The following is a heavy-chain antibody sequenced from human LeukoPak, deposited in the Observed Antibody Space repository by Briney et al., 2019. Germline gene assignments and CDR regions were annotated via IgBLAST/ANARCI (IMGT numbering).Heavy chain of an antibody. CDR3: ARYCSSTSCYRGDY. V-gene: IGHV4-39*01. CDR1: GGSISSSSYY. CDR2: IYYSGST. Sequence: SETLSLTRTVSGGSISSSSYYWGWIRQPPGKGLEWIGSIYYSGSTYYNPSLKSRVTITVDTSKNQFSLKLSSVTAADTAVYYCARYCSSTSCYRGDYWGQGTLVTVSS. D-gene: IGHD2-2*01. J-gene: IGHJ4*02.